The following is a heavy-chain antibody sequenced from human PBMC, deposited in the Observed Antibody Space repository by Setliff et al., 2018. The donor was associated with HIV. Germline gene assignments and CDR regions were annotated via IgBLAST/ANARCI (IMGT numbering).Heavy chain of an antibody. V-gene: IGHV3-23*01. CDR1: GFTFSNYA. J-gene: IGHJ4*02. CDR2: ISGSAGTT. D-gene: IGHD2-21*02. Sequence: PGGSLRLSCAASGFTFSNYAMSWVRQAPGKGLEWVSGISGSAGTTYYADSVKGRFTISRDNAKNSLSLQMNSLRAEDTAVYYCARQNCGGDCYIDYWGQGTLVTVSS. CDR3: ARQNCGGDCYIDY.